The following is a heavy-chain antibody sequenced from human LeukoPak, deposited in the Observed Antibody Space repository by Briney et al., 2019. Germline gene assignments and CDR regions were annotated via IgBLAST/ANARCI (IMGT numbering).Heavy chain of an antibody. J-gene: IGHJ1*01. D-gene: IGHD2-2*01. Sequence: GGSLRLSCVASEFRFGRDWISWVRQAPWKGLEWVACIKQDGSEEYYVGSVRGRFTVSVDNGKNSLYLQMNSLRAEDTARYYCATLDSTKSVFWGRGTAVTVSS. CDR3: ATLDSTKSVF. V-gene: IGHV3-7*01. CDR2: IKQDGSEE. CDR1: EFRFGRDW.